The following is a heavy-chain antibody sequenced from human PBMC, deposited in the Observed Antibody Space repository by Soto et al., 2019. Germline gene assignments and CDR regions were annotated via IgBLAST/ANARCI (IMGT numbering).Heavy chain of an antibody. Sequence: GGSLRLSCAASGFTFSNYWMHWVRQAPGKGLVWVSRIRGDGSITNYADSVKGRFTISRDNAKNTLHVQMNSLRAEDTAVYYCAREGAAANFDSWGQGTLVTVSS. J-gene: IGHJ4*02. CDR3: AREGAAANFDS. CDR1: GFTFSNYW. CDR2: IRGDGSIT. D-gene: IGHD6-13*01. V-gene: IGHV3-74*01.